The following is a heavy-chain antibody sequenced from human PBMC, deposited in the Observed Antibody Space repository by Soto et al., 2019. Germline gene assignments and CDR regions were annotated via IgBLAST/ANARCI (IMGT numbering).Heavy chain of an antibody. Sequence: PGESLLLSCISSGFTSRSYAMNWVRQAPGKGLEWVSYISSGGTNIDYADSVKGRFTISRNNAKNSVDLQMKSLRPEDTAVYYCARDRWVQYRGYDWHFDFWGQGTPVTVSS. CDR2: ISSGGTNI. D-gene: IGHD5-12*01. CDR3: ARDRWVQYRGYDWHFDF. V-gene: IGHV3-48*03. J-gene: IGHJ4*02. CDR1: GFTSRSYA.